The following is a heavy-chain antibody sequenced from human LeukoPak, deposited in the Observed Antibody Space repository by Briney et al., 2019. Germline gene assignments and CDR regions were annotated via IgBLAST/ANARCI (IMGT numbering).Heavy chain of an antibody. D-gene: IGHD6-19*01. J-gene: IGHJ4*02. CDR1: GFTFSSYA. CDR2: ISGSGGST. Sequence: GGSLRLSCAASGFTFSSYAMSWVRHAPGKGLEWVSAISGSGGSTYYADSVKGRFTISRDNSKNTLYLQMNSLRAEDTAVYYCANAIAVAGTGFDYWGQGTLVTVSS. CDR3: ANAIAVAGTGFDY. V-gene: IGHV3-23*01.